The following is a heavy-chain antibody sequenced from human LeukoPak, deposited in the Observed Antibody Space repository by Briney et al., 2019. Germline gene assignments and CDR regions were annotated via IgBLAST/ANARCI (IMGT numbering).Heavy chain of an antibody. CDR3: ARVEVGATTESFDP. D-gene: IGHD1-26*01. CDR2: IYYSGST. V-gene: IGHV4-59*01. CDR1: GGSISSYY. Sequence: PETLSLTCTVSGGSISSYYWSWIRQPPGKGLEWNGYIYYSGSTNYNPSLKSRVTISVDTSKNQFSLKLSSVTAADTAVYYCARVEVGATTESFDPWGQGTLVTVSS. J-gene: IGHJ5*02.